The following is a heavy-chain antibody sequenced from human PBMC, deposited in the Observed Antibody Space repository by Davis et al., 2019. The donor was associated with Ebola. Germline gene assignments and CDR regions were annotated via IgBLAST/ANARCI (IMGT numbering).Heavy chain of an antibody. V-gene: IGHV5-51*01. CDR1: GYSFTTYW. Sequence: GESLKISCKGSGYSFTTYWIAWVRQMPGKGLECMGVLYPRDSDTRYSPSFQGQVTISADKSLNPAYLQWSSLKASDTAMYYCARVASLVSSTRGFDSWGQGTLVTVSS. CDR2: LYPRDSDT. CDR3: ARVASLVSSTRGFDS. J-gene: IGHJ4*02. D-gene: IGHD2-2*01.